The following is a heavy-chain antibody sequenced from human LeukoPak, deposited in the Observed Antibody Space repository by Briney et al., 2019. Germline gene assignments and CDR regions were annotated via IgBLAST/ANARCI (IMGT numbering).Heavy chain of an antibody. CDR2: ISSSGSTI. Sequence: GGSLRLSCAASGFTFSDYYMSWIRQAPGKGLEWVSYISSSGSTIYYADSVKGRFTISRDNAKNSLYRQMNSLRAEDTAVYSCARDPGDYYDSSGYYFRDAFDIWGQGTMVTVSS. D-gene: IGHD3-22*01. J-gene: IGHJ3*02. CDR1: GFTFSDYY. V-gene: IGHV3-11*04. CDR3: ARDPGDYYDSSGYYFRDAFDI.